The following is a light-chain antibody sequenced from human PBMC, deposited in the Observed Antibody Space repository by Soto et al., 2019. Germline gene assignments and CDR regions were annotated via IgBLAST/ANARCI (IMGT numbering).Light chain of an antibody. CDR1: QAVSTN. J-gene: IGKJ2*03. CDR3: QHYNIWPPYS. Sequence: ETVMTQSPDTLSVSPGESATLSCRASQAVSTNLAWFHHKPGQTPRLVLYGASKRATGIPARFSGSGSGRHFTLTISSLQSEDFGVYYCQHYNIWPPYSFGQGTKVEIK. V-gene: IGKV3-15*01. CDR2: GAS.